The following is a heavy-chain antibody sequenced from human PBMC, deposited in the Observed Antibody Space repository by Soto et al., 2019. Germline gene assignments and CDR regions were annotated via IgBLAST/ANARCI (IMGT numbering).Heavy chain of an antibody. V-gene: IGHV1-69*01. CDR3: ARSRITMVRGVITETYYYYGMDV. D-gene: IGHD3-10*01. J-gene: IGHJ6*02. Sequence: QVQLVQSGAEVKKPGSSVKVSCKASGGTFSSYAISWVRQAPGQGLEWMGGIIPIFGTANYAQKFQGRVTITADESTSTAYMELSSLRSEDTAVYYCARSRITMVRGVITETYYYYGMDVWGQGTTVTVSS. CDR1: GGTFSSYA. CDR2: IIPIFGTA.